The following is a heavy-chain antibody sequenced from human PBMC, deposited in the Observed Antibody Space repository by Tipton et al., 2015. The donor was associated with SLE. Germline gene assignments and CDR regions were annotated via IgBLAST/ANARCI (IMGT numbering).Heavy chain of an antibody. CDR2: ISGSGGTT. CDR1: GFTFSSYA. V-gene: IGHV3-23*01. CDR3: ARTGAVAGRYYFDY. D-gene: IGHD6-19*01. J-gene: IGHJ4*02. Sequence: SLRLSCAASGFTFSSYAMSWVRQAPGKGLEWVSAISGSGGTTYYVDSVKGRFTISRDNSKNTLYLQMNSLRAEDTAVYSCARTGAVAGRYYFDYWGRGTLVTVSS.